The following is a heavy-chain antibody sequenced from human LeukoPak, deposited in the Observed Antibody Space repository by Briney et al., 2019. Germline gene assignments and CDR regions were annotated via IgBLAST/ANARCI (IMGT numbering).Heavy chain of an antibody. CDR1: GFTFSSYA. Sequence: GGSLRLSCAASGFTFSSYAMHWVRQAPGKGLEWVSYISNSSSTIYYADSVKGRFTISRDNAKNSLYLQMNSLRAEDTAVYYCAREGGLGYWGQGTLVTVSS. D-gene: IGHD3-16*01. V-gene: IGHV3-48*04. CDR3: AREGGLGY. CDR2: ISNSSSTI. J-gene: IGHJ4*02.